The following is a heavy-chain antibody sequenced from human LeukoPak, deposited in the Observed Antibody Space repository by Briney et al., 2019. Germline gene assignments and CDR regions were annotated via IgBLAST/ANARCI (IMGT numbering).Heavy chain of an antibody. D-gene: IGHD3-10*01. V-gene: IGHV4-34*01. CDR3: AGEWPIGGYYYYGMDV. CDR2: INHSGST. CDR1: GGSFSGYY. Sequence: SETLSLTCAVYGGSFSGYYWSWIRQPPGKGLEWIGEINHSGSTNYNPSLKSRVTISVDTSKNQFSLKLSSVTAADTAVYYCAGEWPIGGYYYYGMDVWGQGTTVTVSS. J-gene: IGHJ6*02.